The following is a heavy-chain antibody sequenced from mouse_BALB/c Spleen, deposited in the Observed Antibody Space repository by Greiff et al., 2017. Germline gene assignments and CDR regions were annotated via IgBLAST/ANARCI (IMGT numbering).Heavy chain of an antibody. CDR2: INPSSGYT. D-gene: IGHD2-4*01. V-gene: IGHV1-4*01. CDR1: GYTFTSYT. J-gene: IGHJ3*01. CDR3: AREKYDYDGDWFAY. Sequence: VQLQQSGAELARPGASVKMSCKASGYTFTSYTMHWVNQRPGQGLEWIGYINPSSGYTNYNQKFKDKATLTADKSSSTAYMQLSSLTSEDSAVYYCAREKYDYDGDWFAYWGQGTLVTVSA.